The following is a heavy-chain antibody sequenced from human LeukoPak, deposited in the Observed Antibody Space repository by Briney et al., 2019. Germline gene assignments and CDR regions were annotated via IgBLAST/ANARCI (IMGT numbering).Heavy chain of an antibody. CDR1: GGSLSTYY. V-gene: IGHV4-4*07. J-gene: IGHJ3*02. Sequence: SETLSLTCTVSGGSLSTYYWSWVRQPAGKGLEWIGRIYFSGNTNYNPSLKSRVTMSLDTSKNQFSLRLSSVTAADTAVYYCARGRNSVSSYDAFDIWGQGTMVTVSS. CDR3: ARGRNSVSSYDAFDI. CDR2: IYFSGNT. D-gene: IGHD5/OR15-5a*01.